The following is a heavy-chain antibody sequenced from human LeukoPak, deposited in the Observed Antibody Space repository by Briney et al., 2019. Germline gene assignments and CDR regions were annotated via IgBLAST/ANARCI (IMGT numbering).Heavy chain of an antibody. CDR3: ASQVEMATILDY. Sequence: AGGSLRLSCAASGFTFSSYWMSWVRQVPGKGLEWVANIKQDGSEKYYVDSVKGRFTISRDNAKNSLYLQMNSLRAEDTAVYYCASQVEMATILDYWGQGTLVTVSS. J-gene: IGHJ4*02. V-gene: IGHV3-7*01. D-gene: IGHD5-24*01. CDR1: GFTFSSYW. CDR2: IKQDGSEK.